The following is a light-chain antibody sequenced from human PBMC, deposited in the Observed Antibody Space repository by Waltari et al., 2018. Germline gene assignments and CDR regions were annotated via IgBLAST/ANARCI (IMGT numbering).Light chain of an antibody. CDR2: DAS. Sequence: QSALTQPASVSGSPGQSITISCTGTTSDVGGQNYVYWYQQHPGKAPKLMIYDASKRPSGVSHRFSGSKSGNTASLTISGLQAEDEADYYCSSYTSSSTRVFGTGTKVTVL. CDR3: SSYTSSSTRV. J-gene: IGLJ1*01. V-gene: IGLV2-14*01. CDR1: TSDVGGQNY.